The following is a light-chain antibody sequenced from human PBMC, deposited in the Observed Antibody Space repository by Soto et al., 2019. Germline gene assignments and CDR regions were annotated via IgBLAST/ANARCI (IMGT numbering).Light chain of an antibody. Sequence: SSELTQPPSVSVSPGQTARITCSGDALPKQYVYWYQQKPGQAPVLVIYKDSERPSGIPERFSGARSGTTATLTISGVQAEDEADYHCQSADSGGTYGVFGGGTQLTVL. CDR1: ALPKQY. CDR2: KDS. J-gene: IGLJ2*01. V-gene: IGLV3-25*03. CDR3: QSADSGGTYGV.